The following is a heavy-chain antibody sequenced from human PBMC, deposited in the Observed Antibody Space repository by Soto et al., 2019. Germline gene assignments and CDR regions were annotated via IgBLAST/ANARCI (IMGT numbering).Heavy chain of an antibody. V-gene: IGHV3-11*04. J-gene: IGHJ4*02. CDR3: AKVDRFLEWLSNNYFDY. CDR2: ITGSGTVT. Sequence: PGGSLRLSCAASGIIFSDYHMDWIRQAPGKGLEWVSSITGSGTVTYYAESVQGRFTISRDNAKNSLYLQMNSLRAEDTAVYYCAKVDRFLEWLSNNYFDYWGQGTLVTVSS. CDR1: GIIFSDYH. D-gene: IGHD3-3*01.